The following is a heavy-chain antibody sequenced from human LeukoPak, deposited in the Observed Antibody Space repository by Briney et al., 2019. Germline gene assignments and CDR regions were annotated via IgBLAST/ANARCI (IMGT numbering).Heavy chain of an antibody. V-gene: IGHV1-2*02. D-gene: IGHD3-22*01. CDR2: INPNSGGT. CDR1: GGTFSSYA. CDR3: ARGQTMIAFQH. J-gene: IGHJ1*01. Sequence: ASVKVSCKASGGTFSSYAISWVRQAPGQGLEWMGWINPNSGGTNYAQKFQGRVTMARDTSISTAYMELSRLRSDDTAVYYCARGQTMIAFQHWGQGTLVTVSS.